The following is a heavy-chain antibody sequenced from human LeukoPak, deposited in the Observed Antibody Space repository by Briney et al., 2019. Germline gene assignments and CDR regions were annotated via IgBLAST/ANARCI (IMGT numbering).Heavy chain of an antibody. Sequence: PGGPLRLSCAASGFTFDDYGMSWVRQAPGKGLERVSGINWNGGSTGYADSVKGRFTISRDNAKNSLYLQMNSLRAEDTAVYYCARTRRLSVATHYYFDYWGQGTLVTVSS. J-gene: IGHJ4*02. V-gene: IGHV3-20*04. CDR2: INWNGGST. CDR1: GFTFDDYG. D-gene: IGHD1-26*01. CDR3: ARTRRLSVATHYYFDY.